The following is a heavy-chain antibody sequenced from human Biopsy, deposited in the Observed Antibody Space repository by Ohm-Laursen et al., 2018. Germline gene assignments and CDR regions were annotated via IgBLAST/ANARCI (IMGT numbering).Heavy chain of an antibody. Sequence: GTLSLTCSVSGGSVSSNVAYWAWIRQPPGKGLESIGSIFYSGITYYNPPLQSRFTMSRDTSKNQFSLNLTSVTAADTAVYYCARHPTGFWFDPWGQGTLVIVSS. CDR2: IFYSGIT. J-gene: IGHJ5*02. V-gene: IGHV4-39*01. CDR1: GGSVSSNVAY. CDR3: ARHPTGFWFDP.